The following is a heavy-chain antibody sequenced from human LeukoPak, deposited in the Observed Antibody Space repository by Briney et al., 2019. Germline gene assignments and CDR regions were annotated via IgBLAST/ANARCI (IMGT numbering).Heavy chain of an antibody. CDR3: ARDRSQHSSTAY. Sequence: PGKSLRLSCAASGFTFRSYAIHWVRQAPGKGLEWVAFISWDGTIKYYADSVKGRFSISRDNSKNTLSLQMNSLRGEDTAVYYCARDRSQHSSTAYWGQGTLATVSS. CDR2: ISWDGTIK. V-gene: IGHV3-30-3*01. D-gene: IGHD2-21*01. J-gene: IGHJ4*02. CDR1: GFTFRSYA.